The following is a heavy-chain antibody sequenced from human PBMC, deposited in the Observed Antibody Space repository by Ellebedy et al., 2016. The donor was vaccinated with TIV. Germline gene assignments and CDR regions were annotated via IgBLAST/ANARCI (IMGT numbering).Heavy chain of an antibody. CDR1: GGSFSGYY. V-gene: IGHV4-34*01. CDR3: ARSAPDYYVSGSYYIFDL. CDR2: INHSGST. Sequence: SETLSLTCAVYGGSFSGYYWSWIRQPPGKGLEWIGEINHSGSTNYNPSLKSRVTVSVDTSKNQFSLKLSSVTAADTAVYYCARSAPDYYVSGSYYIFDLWGRGTLVTVSS. J-gene: IGHJ2*01. D-gene: IGHD3-10*01.